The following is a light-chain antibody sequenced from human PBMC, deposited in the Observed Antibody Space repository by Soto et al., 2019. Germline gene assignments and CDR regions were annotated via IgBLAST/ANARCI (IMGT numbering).Light chain of an antibody. Sequence: QSALTQPPSASGSPGQSVTISCTGTSSDVGGYDYVSWYKQHPGKAPKLMIYEVSKRPSGVPDRFSGSKSGNTAALTVSGIQAEDEADYYCSSYVGTNSYVFGTGTKVTV. V-gene: IGLV2-8*01. CDR1: SSDVGGYDY. CDR2: EVS. CDR3: SSYVGTNSYV. J-gene: IGLJ1*01.